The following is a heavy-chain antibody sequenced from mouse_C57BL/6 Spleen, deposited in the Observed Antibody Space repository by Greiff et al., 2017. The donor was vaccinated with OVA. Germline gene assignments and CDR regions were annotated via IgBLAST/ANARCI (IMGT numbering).Heavy chain of an antibody. D-gene: IGHD1-1*01. Sequence: QVQLQQPGAELVRPGSSVKLSCKASGYTFTSYWMHWVKQRPIQGLEWIGNIDPSDSETHYNQKFKDKATLTVDKSSSTAYMQLSSLTSEDSAVYYCASYGSSNGPYYFDYWGQGTTLTVSS. CDR2: IDPSDSET. V-gene: IGHV1-52*01. CDR1: GYTFTSYW. J-gene: IGHJ2*01. CDR3: ASYGSSNGPYYFDY.